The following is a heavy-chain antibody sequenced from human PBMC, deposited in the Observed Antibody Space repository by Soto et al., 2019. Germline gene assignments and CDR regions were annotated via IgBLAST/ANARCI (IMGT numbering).Heavy chain of an antibody. V-gene: IGHV4-61*01. CDR2: IYYTGNT. CDR3: ARYDAESGSNKLDP. J-gene: IGHJ5*02. CDR1: GGSVSSRSHF. Sequence: QVQLQESGPGVGKPSDTLSVTCTVSGGSVSSRSHFWSWIRQPPGGGLQWIGYIYYTGNTNYSPSLKSRATLSVDISRNQFSLRLTSVTAADTAIYYCARYDAESGSNKLDPWGQGTLVTVSS. D-gene: IGHD5-12*01.